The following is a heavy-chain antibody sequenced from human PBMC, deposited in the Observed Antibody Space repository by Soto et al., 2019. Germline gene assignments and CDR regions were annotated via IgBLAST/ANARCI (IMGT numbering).Heavy chain of an antibody. CDR1: GFTFSSYA. CDR2: ITGRGGTT. V-gene: IGHV3-23*01. Sequence: EVQLLESGGGLVQPGGSLRLSCAASGFTFSSYAMTWVRQAPGKGLEWVSTITGRGGTTYYADSVKVRITISRDRSKNTLYLQMSSLRAEDTAVYYCAKSGPGYCTSASCPLDFWGQGTLVTVSA. J-gene: IGHJ4*02. CDR3: AKSGPGYCTSASCPLDF. D-gene: IGHD2-2*01.